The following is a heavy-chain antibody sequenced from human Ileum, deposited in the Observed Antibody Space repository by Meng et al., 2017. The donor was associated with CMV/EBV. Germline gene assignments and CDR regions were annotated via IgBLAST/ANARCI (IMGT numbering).Heavy chain of an antibody. V-gene: IGHV1-2*02. D-gene: IGHD2/OR15-2a*01. Sequence: QAQLIQSGAEVKKPGASVTVSCKASGYTFHDRYIHWVRQAPGQGPECLGWINPKDGDTDYTESFQGRVTLTRDTSITTAYMELHNLKSDDTAIYYCARENWVYDLWGQGTLVTVSS. J-gene: IGHJ5*02. CDR1: GYTFHDRY. CDR3: ARENWVYDL. CDR2: INPKDGDT.